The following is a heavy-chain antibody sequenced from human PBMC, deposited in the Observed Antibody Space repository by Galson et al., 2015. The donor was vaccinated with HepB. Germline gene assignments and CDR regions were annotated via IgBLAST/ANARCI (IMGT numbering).Heavy chain of an antibody. J-gene: IGHJ5*01. D-gene: IGHD5-24*01. CDR2: INKNGATR. CDR1: GFTFDDYG. V-gene: IGHV3-20*04. CDR3: ARDGYNFIPFDS. Sequence: SLRLSCAASGFTFDDYGMNWVRHAPGKGLEWVSGINKNGATRGYADSVKGRFTISRDNSKNTLSLQMNSLRADDTALYYCARDGYNFIPFDSWGQGTLVTVSS.